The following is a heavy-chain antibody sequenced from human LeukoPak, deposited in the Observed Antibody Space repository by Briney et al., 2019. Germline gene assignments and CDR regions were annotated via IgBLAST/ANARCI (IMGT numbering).Heavy chain of an antibody. D-gene: IGHD2-2*01. CDR3: ARDDAILDY. CDR1: GFTFSNYA. V-gene: IGHV3-21*01. J-gene: IGHJ4*02. CDR2: ISSSSSYI. Sequence: GGSLRLSCAASGFTFSNYAMSWVCQAPGKGLEWVSSISSSSSYIYYADSVKGRFTISRDNAKNSLYLQMNSLRAEDTAVYYCARDDAILDYWGQGTLVTVSS.